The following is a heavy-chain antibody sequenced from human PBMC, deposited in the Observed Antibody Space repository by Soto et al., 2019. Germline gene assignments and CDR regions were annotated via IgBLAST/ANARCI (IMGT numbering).Heavy chain of an antibody. V-gene: IGHV3-7*04. CDR3: ARGETNYYYYNMDG. Sequence: EVHLVESGGGLVQRGGSLRLSCAASGFTFSSYWMSWVRQAPGKGLEWVANIKQDGSEKYYVDSVKGRFTISRDNAKNSLYLQMNSLSAEDTAVYYCARGETNYYYYNMDGWGKGTTVTVSS. CDR1: GFTFSSYW. D-gene: IGHD2-8*01. J-gene: IGHJ6*03. CDR2: IKQDGSEK.